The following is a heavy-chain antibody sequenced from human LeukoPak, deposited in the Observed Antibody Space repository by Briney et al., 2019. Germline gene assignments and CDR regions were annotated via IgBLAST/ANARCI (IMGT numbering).Heavy chain of an antibody. CDR2: IYSSGST. V-gene: IGHV4-59*02. D-gene: IGHD1-1*01. Sequence: SETLSLTCTVSGVSVSSHSWSWIRQPPGKGLEWIGYIYSSGSTNYNPSLKGRVTMSVDTSKNQFSLNLRSVSGADTAVYYCARDRWSDDAGYFDNWGQGTLVTVSS. CDR1: GVSVSSHS. CDR3: ARDRWSDDAGYFDN. J-gene: IGHJ4*02.